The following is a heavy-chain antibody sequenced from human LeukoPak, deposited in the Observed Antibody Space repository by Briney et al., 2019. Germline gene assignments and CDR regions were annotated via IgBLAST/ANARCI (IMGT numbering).Heavy chain of an antibody. D-gene: IGHD2-2*01. Sequence: GGSLRLSCAASGFTFSSYAMSWVRQAPGEGLEWVSAISGSGGSTYYADSVKGRFTISRDNSKNTLYLQMNSLRAEDTAVYYCAKSLSCSSTSCYTDYWGQGTLVTVSS. CDR2: ISGSGGST. CDR1: GFTFSSYA. J-gene: IGHJ4*02. V-gene: IGHV3-23*01. CDR3: AKSLSCSSTSCYTDY.